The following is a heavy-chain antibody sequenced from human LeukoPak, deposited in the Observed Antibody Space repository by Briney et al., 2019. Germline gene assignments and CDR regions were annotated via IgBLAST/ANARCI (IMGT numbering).Heavy chain of an antibody. J-gene: IGHJ3*02. CDR2: ISTSGST. CDR3: ARQKCTSTSCLTKNAFDI. Sequence: SETLSLTCTVSDSIRGYYWSWVRQPPGKGLEWIGYISTSGSTNYNPSLESRVTISVDTSKNQFSLDLSSVTAADTAVYYCARQKCTSTSCLTKNAFDIWGQGTMVTVSS. V-gene: IGHV4-4*09. CDR1: DSIRGYY. D-gene: IGHD2-2*01.